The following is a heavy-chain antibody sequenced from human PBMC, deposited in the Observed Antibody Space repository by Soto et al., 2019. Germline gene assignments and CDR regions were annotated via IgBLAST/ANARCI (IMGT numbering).Heavy chain of an antibody. CDR1: GVSISSGVYY. CDR2: IYYSGST. V-gene: IGHV4-31*03. CDR3: ASGQVGATTWFDP. J-gene: IGHJ5*02. Sequence: SDTLSLTCTFSGVSISSGVYYWSWIRQHPGKGLEWIGYIYYSGSTYYNPSLKSRVSISRDTSKNQFSLKMTSLTAADTAIYYCASGQVGATTWFDPWGQGTKVTVS. D-gene: IGHD1-26*01.